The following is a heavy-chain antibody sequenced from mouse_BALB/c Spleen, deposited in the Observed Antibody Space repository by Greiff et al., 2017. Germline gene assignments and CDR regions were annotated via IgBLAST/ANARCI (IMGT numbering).Heavy chain of an antibody. Sequence: EVKVVESGGGLVKPGGSLKLSCAASGFTFSDYYMYWVRQTPEKRLEWVATISDGGSYTYYPDSVKGRFTISRDNAKNNLYLQMSSLKSEDTAMYYCARDRGYDGYPFFAYWGQGTLVTVSA. V-gene: IGHV5-4*02. CDR1: GFTFSDYY. CDR3: ARDRGYDGYPFFAY. CDR2: ISDGGSYT. J-gene: IGHJ3*01. D-gene: IGHD2-3*01.